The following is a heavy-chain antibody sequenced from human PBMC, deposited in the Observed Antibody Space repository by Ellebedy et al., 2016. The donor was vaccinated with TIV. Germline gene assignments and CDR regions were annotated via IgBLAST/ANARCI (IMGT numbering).Heavy chain of an antibody. CDR2: IAGTGGTT. CDR1: GISLRSYA. D-gene: IGHD1-26*01. CDR3: ARSGELDS. J-gene: IGHJ4*02. Sequence: GESLKISCAASGISLRSYAMSWVRQAPGKGMEWVSTIAGTGGTTYYRASVTGRFTVSRDTSRNTLFLQMSSLSAEDTAVYYCARSGELDSWGQGTLVTVSS. V-gene: IGHV3-23*01.